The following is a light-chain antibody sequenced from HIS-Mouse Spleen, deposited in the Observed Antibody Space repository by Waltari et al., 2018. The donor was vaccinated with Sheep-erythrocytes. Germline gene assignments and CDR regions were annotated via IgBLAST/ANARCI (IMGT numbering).Light chain of an antibody. CDR3: AAWDDSLSGNWV. CDR1: SSNIGSHY. CDR2: RNN. V-gene: IGLV1-47*01. J-gene: IGLJ3*02. Sequence: QSVLTQPPSASGTPGQRVTISCSGSSSNIGSHYVYWYQQRPGTAPKLLIYRNNQRRSGVPDRFSGSKSGTSASLAISGLRSEDEADYYCAAWDDSLSGNWVFGGGTKLTVL.